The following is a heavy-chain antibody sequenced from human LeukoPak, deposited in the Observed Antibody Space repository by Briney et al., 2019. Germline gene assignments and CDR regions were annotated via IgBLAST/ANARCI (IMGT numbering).Heavy chain of an antibody. CDR3: ARGPPTIAVAGTGSDY. V-gene: IGHV1-2*02. CDR2: ISPNSGGT. CDR1: GYTFTGYY. J-gene: IGHJ4*02. Sequence: ASVKVSCKASGYTFTGYYMHWVRQAPGQGLEWMGWISPNSGGTNYAQKFQGRVTMTRDTSISTAYMELSRPRSDDTAVYYCARGPPTIAVAGTGSDYWGQGTLVTVSS. D-gene: IGHD6-19*01.